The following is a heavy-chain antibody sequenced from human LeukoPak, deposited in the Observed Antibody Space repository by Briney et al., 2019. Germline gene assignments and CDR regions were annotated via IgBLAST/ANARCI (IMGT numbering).Heavy chain of an antibody. V-gene: IGHV3-23*01. Sequence: GGSLRLSCAASGFTFSSYAMSWVRQAPGKGLEWVSAISGSGGSTYYADSVKGRFTISRDNSKNTLYLQMNSLRAEDTAVYYCAKGTAIARFLEWLLFFDYWGQGTLVTVSS. D-gene: IGHD3-3*01. CDR1: GFTFSSYA. CDR3: AKGTAIARFLEWLLFFDY. J-gene: IGHJ4*02. CDR2: ISGSGGST.